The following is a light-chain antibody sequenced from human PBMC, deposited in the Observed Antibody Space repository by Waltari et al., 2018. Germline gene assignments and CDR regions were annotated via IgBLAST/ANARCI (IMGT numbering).Light chain of an antibody. J-gene: IGKJ1*01. CDR2: GAS. CDR3: QQYRNWPPWT. Sequence: EIVMTQSPATLSVSPGERATLSYRASQSVSSNLAWYQQQPGQAPRLLIYGASTRATGIPARFSGSGSGTECTLTISSLQSEDFAVYYCQQYRNWPPWTFGQGTKVEIK. CDR1: QSVSSN. V-gene: IGKV3D-15*01.